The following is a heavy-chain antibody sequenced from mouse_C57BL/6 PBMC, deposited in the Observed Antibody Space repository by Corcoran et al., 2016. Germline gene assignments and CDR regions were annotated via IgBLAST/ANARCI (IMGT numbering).Heavy chain of an antibody. V-gene: IGHV9-3*01. CDR1: GYTFTTYG. J-gene: IGHJ3*01. CDR2: INTYSGVP. Sequence: QIQLVQSGPELKKPGETVKISCKASGYTFTTYGMSWVKQAPGKGLKWMGWINTYSGVPTYADDFKGRFAFSLETSASTAYLQINNLKNEDTATYYCAGGSSYVAWFAYWGQGTVVTVSA. D-gene: IGHD1-1*01. CDR3: AGGSSYVAWFAY.